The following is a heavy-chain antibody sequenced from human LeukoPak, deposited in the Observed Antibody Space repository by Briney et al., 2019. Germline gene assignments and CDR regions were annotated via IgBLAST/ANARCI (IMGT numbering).Heavy chain of an antibody. D-gene: IGHD3-22*01. V-gene: IGHV4-61*01. CDR2: IHYSGST. J-gene: IGHJ4*02. Sequence: PSETLSLTCTVSGGSVSSGSYYWSWIRQPPGKGLEWIGYIHYSGSTNYNPSLKSRVTILLDTSKNQFSLKLTSVTAADTAVYSCASSDYYDSSGYSFDYWGQGTLVIVSS. CDR3: ASSDYYDSSGYSFDY. CDR1: GGSVSSGSYY.